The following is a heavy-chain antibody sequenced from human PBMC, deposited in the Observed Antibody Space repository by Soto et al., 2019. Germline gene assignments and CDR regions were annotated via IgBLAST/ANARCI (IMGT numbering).Heavy chain of an antibody. D-gene: IGHD6-13*01. J-gene: IGHJ4*02. CDR3: ARLIWYGYYFDY. V-gene: IGHV4-39*01. Sequence: SETLSLTCTVSGGSISSSSYYWGWIRQPPGKGLEWIGSIYYSGSTYYNPSLKSRVTISVDTSKNQFSLKLSSVTAADTAVYYCARLIWYGYYFDYWGQGTLVTVSS. CDR2: IYYSGST. CDR1: GGSISSSSYY.